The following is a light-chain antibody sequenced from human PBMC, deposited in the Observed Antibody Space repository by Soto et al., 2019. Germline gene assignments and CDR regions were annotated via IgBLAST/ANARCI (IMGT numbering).Light chain of an antibody. CDR1: SSNIGAGYD. CDR2: GNS. V-gene: IGLV1-40*01. Sequence: QPVLTQPPSVSGAPGQRVTISCTGSSSNIGAGYDVHWYQQLPGTAPKLLISGNSNRPSGVPDRFSGSKSGTSASLAITGLQAEDEADYYCQSYDSSLGGSYVFGTGTKVTVL. CDR3: QSYDSSLGGSYV. J-gene: IGLJ1*01.